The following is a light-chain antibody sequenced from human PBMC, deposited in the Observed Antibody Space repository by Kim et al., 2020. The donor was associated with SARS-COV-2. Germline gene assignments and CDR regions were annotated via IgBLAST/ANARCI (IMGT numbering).Light chain of an antibody. CDR1: SSDVGSYNL. V-gene: IGLV2-23*02. CDR2: DVS. Sequence: QSALTQPASVSGSPGQSITISCTGTSSDVGSYNLVSWYQLHPGKAPKLMIYDVSKRPSGVSDRFSGSKSGNTASLTVSGLQAEDEADYYCCSYAVTSAYVFGSGTKVTVL. J-gene: IGLJ1*01. CDR3: CSYAVTSAYV.